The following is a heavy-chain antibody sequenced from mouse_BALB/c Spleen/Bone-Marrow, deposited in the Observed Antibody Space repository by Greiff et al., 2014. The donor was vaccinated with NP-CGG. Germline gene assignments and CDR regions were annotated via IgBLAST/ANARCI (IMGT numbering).Heavy chain of an antibody. D-gene: IGHD2-2*01. J-gene: IGHJ2*01. CDR2: IDPSDSET. CDR3: ASLYGYLFDY. CDR1: GYSFTSYW. Sequence: LVESGPQLVRPGASVKISCKASGYSFTSYWMHWVKQRPGQGLEWIGMIDPSDSETRLNQKFKDKATLTVDKSSSTAYMQLSSPTSEDSAVYYCASLYGYLFDYWGQGTTLTVSS. V-gene: IGHV1-74*04.